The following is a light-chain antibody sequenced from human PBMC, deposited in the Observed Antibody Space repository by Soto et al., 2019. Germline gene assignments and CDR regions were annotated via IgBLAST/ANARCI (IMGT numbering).Light chain of an antibody. J-gene: IGLJ2*01. CDR3: GTWDSSLSAGV. Sequence: QSVLTQPPSVSAAPGQKVTISCSGSSSNIGNNYVSWYQQLPGTAPKLLMYDNNQRPSGIPDRFSGSKSGTSATLGITGLQTGDEADYYCGTWDSSLSAGVFGGGTKVTVL. V-gene: IGLV1-51*01. CDR2: DNN. CDR1: SSNIGNNY.